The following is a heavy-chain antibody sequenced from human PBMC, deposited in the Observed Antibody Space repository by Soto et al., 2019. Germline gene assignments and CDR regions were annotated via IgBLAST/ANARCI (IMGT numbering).Heavy chain of an antibody. D-gene: IGHD6-6*01. CDR1: GGSISSGDYY. J-gene: IGHJ5*02. CDR3: ATERPDGARLDP. CDR2: IYYSGST. Sequence: QVQLQESGPGLVKPSQTLSLTCTVSGGSISSGDYYWSWIRQPPGKGLEWIGYIYYSGSTYYNPSLKSRVXTXVXXSKNQFSLKLSSVTAADTAVYYCATERPDGARLDPWGQGTLVTASS. V-gene: IGHV4-30-4*01.